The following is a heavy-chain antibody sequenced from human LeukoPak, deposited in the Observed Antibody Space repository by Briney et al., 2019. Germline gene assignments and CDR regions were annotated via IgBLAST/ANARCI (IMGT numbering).Heavy chain of an antibody. Sequence: PSETLSLTCTVSGGSISSGDYYWSWIRQPPGKGLEWIGYIYYSGSTYYNPSLKSRVTISVDTSKNQFSLKLSSVTAADTAVYYCARDDLGGAYFDYWGQGTLVTVSS. CDR3: ARDDLGGAYFDY. CDR1: GGSISSGDYY. V-gene: IGHV4-30-4*02. CDR2: IYYSGST. D-gene: IGHD3-16*01. J-gene: IGHJ4*02.